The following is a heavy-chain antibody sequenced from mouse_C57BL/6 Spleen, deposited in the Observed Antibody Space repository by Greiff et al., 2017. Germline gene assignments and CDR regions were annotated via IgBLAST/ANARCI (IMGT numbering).Heavy chain of an antibody. Sequence: EVHLVESGGGLVQPGGSMKLSCAASGFTFSDAWMDWVRQSPEKGLEWVAEIRNKANNHATYYAESVKGRFTISRDDSKSSVYLQMNSLRAEDTGIYYCTRDNTYYFDYWGQGTTLTVSS. J-gene: IGHJ2*01. CDR3: TRDNTYYFDY. CDR1: GFTFSDAW. V-gene: IGHV6-6*01. CDR2: IRNKANNHAT. D-gene: IGHD1-3*01.